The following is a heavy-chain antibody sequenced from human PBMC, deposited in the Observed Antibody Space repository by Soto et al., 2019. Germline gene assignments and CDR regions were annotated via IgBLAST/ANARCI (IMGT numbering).Heavy chain of an antibody. CDR3: AKEVSLGSTVDLGY. D-gene: IGHD7-27*01. Sequence: PGGSLRLSCAASGFTFSDYGIDWIRQAPGKGLEWVSTISGSGGSTYYADAVKGRFTISRDNSMGTLYLQMKSLRVEDTAIYYCAKEVSLGSTVDLGYWGQGALVTVSS. V-gene: IGHV3-23*01. CDR2: ISGSGGST. J-gene: IGHJ4*02. CDR1: GFTFSDYG.